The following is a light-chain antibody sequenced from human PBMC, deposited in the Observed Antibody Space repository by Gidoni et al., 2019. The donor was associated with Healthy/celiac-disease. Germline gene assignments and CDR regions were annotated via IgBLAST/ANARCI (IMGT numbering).Light chain of an antibody. CDR2: DAS. V-gene: IGKV3-11*01. CDR1: QSVSSY. CDR3: QQRSNWLT. Sequence: EIVLTQSPATLSLSPGERAPLSCRASQSVSSYLAWYQQKPGQAPRLLIYDASNRATGIPARFSGSGSGTDFTLTISSLETEDFAVYYCQQRSNWLTFXXXTRLEIK. J-gene: IGKJ5*01.